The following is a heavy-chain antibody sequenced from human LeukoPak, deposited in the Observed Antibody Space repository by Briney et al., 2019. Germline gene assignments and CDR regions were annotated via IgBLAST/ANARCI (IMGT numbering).Heavy chain of an antibody. CDR2: ISSSSSYI. D-gene: IGHD6-19*01. Sequence: PGGSLRLSCAASGFTFSSYSMNWVRQAPGKGLEWVSSISSSSSYIYYADSVKGRFTTSRDNAKNSLYLQMNSLRAEDTAVYYCARGGSSGRLNWFDPWGQGTLVTVSS. V-gene: IGHV3-21*01. CDR1: GFTFSSYS. CDR3: ARGGSSGRLNWFDP. J-gene: IGHJ5*02.